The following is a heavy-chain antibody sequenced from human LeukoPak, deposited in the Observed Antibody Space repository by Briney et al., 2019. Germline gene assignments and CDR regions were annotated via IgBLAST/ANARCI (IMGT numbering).Heavy chain of an antibody. CDR2: IYHSGST. CDR1: GYSISSGYY. D-gene: IGHD4-17*01. CDR3: ASITVSGDYYYYMDV. J-gene: IGHJ6*03. V-gene: IGHV4-38-2*02. Sequence: SETLSLTCTVSGYSISSGYYWGWIRQPPGQGLEWIGSIYHSGSTYYNPSLKSRVTISVDTSKNQFSLKPSSVTAADTAVYYCASITVSGDYYYYMDVWGKGTTVTVSS.